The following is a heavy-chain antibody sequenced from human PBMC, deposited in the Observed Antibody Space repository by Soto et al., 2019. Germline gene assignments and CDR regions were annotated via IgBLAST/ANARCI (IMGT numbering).Heavy chain of an antibody. J-gene: IGHJ4*02. CDR3: AHSQVAVAGTLIDY. CDR1: GFSLSTSGVG. CDR2: IYWDDDK. V-gene: IGHV2-5*02. Sequence: QITLKESGPTLVKPTQTLTLTCTFSGFSLSTSGVGVGWIRQPPGKALEWLALIYWDDDKRYSPSLKSRLTITKDTSKNRVVLTMTNMDPVDTATYYCAHSQVAVAGTLIDYWGQGTLVTVSS. D-gene: IGHD6-19*01.